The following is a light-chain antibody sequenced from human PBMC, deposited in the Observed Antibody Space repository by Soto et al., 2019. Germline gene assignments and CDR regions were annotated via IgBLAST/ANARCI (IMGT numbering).Light chain of an antibody. CDR2: TAS. V-gene: IGKV1-5*03. Sequence: DIQLTQSPSTLSASVGDRVTITCRASQGISSWLAWYQQKPGKAPKLLIYTASSLESGVPSRFSGSGSGTEFTLTISSLQPDDFATYYCQQYNSYPYTFGQGTKLEIK. J-gene: IGKJ2*01. CDR3: QQYNSYPYT. CDR1: QGISSW.